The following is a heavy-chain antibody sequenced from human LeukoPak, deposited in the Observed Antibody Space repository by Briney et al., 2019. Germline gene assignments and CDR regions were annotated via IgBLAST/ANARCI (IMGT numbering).Heavy chain of an antibody. J-gene: IGHJ4*02. CDR2: MNPNSGNT. CDR1: GYTFTSYD. V-gene: IGHV1-8*01. CDR3: ARGRGRQLGRSIDY. Sequence: ASLKVSCKASGYTFTSYDINWVRQATGQGLEWMGWMNPNSGNTGYAQKFQGRVTMTRNTSTSTAYMELSSLRSEDTAVYYCARGRGRQLGRSIDYWGQGTLVTVSS. D-gene: IGHD6-13*01.